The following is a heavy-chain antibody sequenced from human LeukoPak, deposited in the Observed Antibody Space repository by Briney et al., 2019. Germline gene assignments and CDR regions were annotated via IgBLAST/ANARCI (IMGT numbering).Heavy chain of an antibody. CDR3: AKDRTSGNIGWFDP. V-gene: IGHV3-23*01. Sequence: QPGGSLRLSCAASGFTVSSNYMSWVRQAPGRGLEWVSSVTAGGDTTYYTDSVKGRFTISRDNSKNTLYLQMNSLRAEDTAVYYCAKDRTSGNIGWFDPWGQGTLVTVSS. D-gene: IGHD5-12*01. CDR1: GFTVSSNY. CDR2: VTAGGDTT. J-gene: IGHJ5*02.